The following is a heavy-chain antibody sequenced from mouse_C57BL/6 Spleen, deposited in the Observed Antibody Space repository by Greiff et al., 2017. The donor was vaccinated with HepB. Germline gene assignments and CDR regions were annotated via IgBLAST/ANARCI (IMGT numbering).Heavy chain of an antibody. D-gene: IGHD1-1*01. CDR1: GYAFSSSW. J-gene: IGHJ4*01. CDR3: ARSDPYGSSPMDY. V-gene: IGHV1-82*01. Sequence: QVQLQQSGPELVKPGASVKISCKASGYAFSSSWMNWVKQRPGKGLEWIGRIYPGDGDTNYNGKFKGKATLTADKSSSTAYMKLSSLTSEDSAVYFCARSDPYGSSPMDYWGQGTSVTVSS. CDR2: IYPGDGDT.